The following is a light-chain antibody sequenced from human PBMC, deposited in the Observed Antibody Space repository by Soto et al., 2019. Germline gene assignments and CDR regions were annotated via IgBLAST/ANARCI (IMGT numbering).Light chain of an antibody. Sequence: DIQITQSPSTLSASVGDRVAITCRASQNIGSRLAWYQQKPDEAPKLLIYDASSLESGVPLRFGGSGSGTDSTLIISSLQPDDFATYYCQQCNTPFTFGGGTKVDIK. J-gene: IGKJ4*01. CDR1: QNIGSR. CDR2: DAS. CDR3: QQCNTPFT. V-gene: IGKV1-5*01.